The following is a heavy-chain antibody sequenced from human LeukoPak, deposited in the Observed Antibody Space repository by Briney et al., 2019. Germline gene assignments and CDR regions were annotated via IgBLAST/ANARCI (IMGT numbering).Heavy chain of an antibody. CDR3: AKDGIRSGNYPNYFDY. CDR2: ISGGGDNT. Sequence: PGGSLRLSCAASGFTFNNYPMTWVRQAPGKGLEWVSAISGGGDNTDYADSVKGRFTISRDDAKNSLYLQMNNLRVEDTAVYYCAKDGIRSGNYPNYFDYWGQGALVTVSS. CDR1: GFTFNNYP. J-gene: IGHJ4*02. D-gene: IGHD1-26*01. V-gene: IGHV3-23*01.